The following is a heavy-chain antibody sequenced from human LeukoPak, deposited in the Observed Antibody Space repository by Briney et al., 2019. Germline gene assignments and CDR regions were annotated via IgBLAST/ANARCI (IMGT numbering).Heavy chain of an antibody. CDR1: GEPFSGYY. V-gene: IGHV4-34*01. CDR2: ISESGST. CDR3: VRGRTDYYYYMDV. J-gene: IGHJ6*03. Sequence: SETLSLTCGVSGEPFSGYYWSWIRQPPGKGLEWIGDISESGSTNYNPSLKSRVTISVDPSKNQFSLKLTSMTAVDTAVYFCVRGRTDYYYYMDVWGKGTTVTVSS.